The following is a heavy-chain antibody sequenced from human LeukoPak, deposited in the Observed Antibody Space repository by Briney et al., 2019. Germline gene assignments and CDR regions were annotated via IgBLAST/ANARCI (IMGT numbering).Heavy chain of an antibody. Sequence: ASVKVSCKASGYTFTGYYMHWVRQAPGQGLEGMGWINPNSGGTNYAQKFQGRVNMTRDTSISTAYMELSRLRSDDTAMYYCARAHDSSGYYRQGGTFDYWGQGTLVTVSS. CDR1: GYTFTGYY. CDR3: ARAHDSSGYYRQGGTFDY. V-gene: IGHV1-2*02. CDR2: INPNSGGT. J-gene: IGHJ4*02. D-gene: IGHD3-22*01.